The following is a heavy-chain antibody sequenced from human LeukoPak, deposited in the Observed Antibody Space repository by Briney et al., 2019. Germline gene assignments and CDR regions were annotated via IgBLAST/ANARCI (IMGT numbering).Heavy chain of an antibody. J-gene: IGHJ5*02. CDR2: ISAYNGNT. D-gene: IGHD4-23*01. V-gene: IGHV1-18*01. CDR3: ARMQDYGGNSWFDP. CDR1: GYTFTSYG. Sequence: ASVKVSCKASGYTFTSYGLSWVRQAPGQGLEWMGWISAYNGNTIYARKLQDRVTMTTDTSTSTAYMGLRSLRSDDTAVYYCARMQDYGGNSWFDPWGQGTLVTVSS.